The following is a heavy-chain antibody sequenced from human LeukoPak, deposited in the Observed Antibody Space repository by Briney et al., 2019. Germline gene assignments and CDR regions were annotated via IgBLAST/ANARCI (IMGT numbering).Heavy chain of an antibody. CDR2: INPNSGGT. CDR1: GYTFTGYY. Sequence: ASVKVSCKASGYTFTGYYMHWVRQAPGQGLEWMGWINPNSGGTNYAQKFQGRVTLTRDTSISTAYMELSRLRSDDTAVYYCASQNYDILTGYYGYYYMDVWGKGTTVTVSS. D-gene: IGHD3-9*01. V-gene: IGHV1-2*02. J-gene: IGHJ6*03. CDR3: ASQNYDILTGYYGYYYMDV.